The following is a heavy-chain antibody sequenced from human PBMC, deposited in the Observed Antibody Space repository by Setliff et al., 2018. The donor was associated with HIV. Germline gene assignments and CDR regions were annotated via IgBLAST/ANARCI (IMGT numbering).Heavy chain of an antibody. D-gene: IGHD2-8*01. V-gene: IGHV1-18*01. J-gene: IGHJ4*02. Sequence: ASVKVSCKASGYTFTSYGISWVRQAPGQGLEWMGWISAYNGNTNYAQKLQGRVTMTTDTSTSTAYMELASLKSEDTAVYYCVITKMLYYFDSWGQGTLVTVSS. CDR3: VITKMLYYFDS. CDR2: ISAYNGNT. CDR1: GYTFTSYG.